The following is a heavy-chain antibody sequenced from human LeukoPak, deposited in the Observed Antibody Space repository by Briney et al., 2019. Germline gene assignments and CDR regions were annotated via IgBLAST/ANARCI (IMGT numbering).Heavy chain of an antibody. V-gene: IGHV3-7*01. CDR2: IKQDGSEK. CDR3: ARGDIVVVVAADAFDI. J-gene: IGHJ3*02. CDR1: GFTFDEYG. D-gene: IGHD2-15*01. Sequence: GGSLRLSCAASGFTFDEYGMSWVRHAPGKGLEWVANIKQDGSEKYYVDSVKGRFTISRDNAKNSLYLQMNSLRAEDTAVYYCARGDIVVVVAADAFDIWGQGTMVTVSS.